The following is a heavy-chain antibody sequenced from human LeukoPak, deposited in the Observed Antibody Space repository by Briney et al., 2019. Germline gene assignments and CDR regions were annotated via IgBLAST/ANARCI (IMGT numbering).Heavy chain of an antibody. CDR3: ARDPGAYFYDSSGLSRFDP. D-gene: IGHD3-22*01. V-gene: IGHV3-21*01. CDR2: ISSSSSYI. Sequence: GGSLRLSCAASGFTFSSYSMNWVRQAPGKGLEWVSSISSSSSYIYYADSVKGRFTISRDNAKNSLYLQMNSLRAEDTAVYYCARDPGAYFYDSSGLSRFDPWGQGTLVTVSS. CDR1: GFTFSSYS. J-gene: IGHJ5*02.